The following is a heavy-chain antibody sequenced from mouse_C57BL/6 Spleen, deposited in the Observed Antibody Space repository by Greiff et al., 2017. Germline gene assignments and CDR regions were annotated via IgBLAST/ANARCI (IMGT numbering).Heavy chain of an antibody. CDR3: CYDNSGGFAY. CDR1: GYTFTSYW. CDR2: IDPSDSNT. V-gene: IGHV1-50*01. D-gene: IGHD2-1*01. J-gene: IGHJ3*01. Sequence: QVQLQQPGAELVKPGASVKLSCKASGYTFTSYWMQWVKQRPGQGLEWIGEIDPSDSNTNYNQNFKGKATLTVDTSSSSAYMQLSSLTSEDCAVYCWCYDNSGGFAYWGQGTLVTVSA.